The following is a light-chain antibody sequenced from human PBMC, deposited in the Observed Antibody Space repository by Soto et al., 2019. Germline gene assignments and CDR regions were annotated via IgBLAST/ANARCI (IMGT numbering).Light chain of an antibody. Sequence: DIQMTQSPSFVSASVGDRVTITCRASQGIVSWLAWYQHKPGRAPKLLIHAASSLESGVPSRFSGSGSGTDFTLTISSLQPEDFATYYCQQTSSFPPTFGGGTKVEIK. V-gene: IGKV1-12*01. CDR3: QQTSSFPPT. CDR1: QGIVSW. J-gene: IGKJ4*01. CDR2: AAS.